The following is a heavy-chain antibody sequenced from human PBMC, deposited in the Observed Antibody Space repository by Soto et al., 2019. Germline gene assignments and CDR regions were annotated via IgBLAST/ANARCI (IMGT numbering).Heavy chain of an antibody. Sequence: TLSRTCRLSGVSITGAYYWNWIRQHPGKGLEWIVSIHYRGSTYYNPSLKTRITISLDRSNNQFSLNLSSVTAADTAVYYCARVRESFGLDVWGQGTKVTVSS. CDR2: IHYRGST. CDR3: ARVRESFGLDV. J-gene: IGHJ6*02. V-gene: IGHV4-31*03. CDR1: GVSITGAYY.